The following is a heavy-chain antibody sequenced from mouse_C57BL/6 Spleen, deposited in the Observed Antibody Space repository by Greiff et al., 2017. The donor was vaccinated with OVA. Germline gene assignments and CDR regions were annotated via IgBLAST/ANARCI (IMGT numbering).Heavy chain of an antibody. CDR1: GYAISSDW. V-gene: IGHV1-80*01. CDR3: ARSEVSCFDY. J-gene: IGHJ2*01. Sequence: VQLQQSGAELVKPGASVKISCKASGYAISSDWMNWVKQRPGKGLEWIGQIYPGDGDTNYNGKFKGKATLTADKSSSTAYMQLSSLTSEDSAVYFCARSEVSCFDYWGKGTTLTVSS. CDR2: IYPGDGDT. D-gene: IGHD1-1*01.